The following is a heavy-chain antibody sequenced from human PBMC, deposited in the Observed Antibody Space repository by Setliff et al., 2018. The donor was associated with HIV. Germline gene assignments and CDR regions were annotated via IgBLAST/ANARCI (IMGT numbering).Heavy chain of an antibody. V-gene: IGHV3-7*01. CDR3: ARVRHRGYYYGSGSFDY. CDR2: INQDGSEK. D-gene: IGHD3-10*01. CDR1: GFTFSNYW. J-gene: IGHJ4*02. Sequence: GGSLRLSCAASGFTFSNYWMSWVRQAPGKGLEWVANINQDGSEKYYVDSVKGRFTISRDNAKNSLYLQMNSLRAEDTAVYYCARVRHRGYYYGSGSFDYWGLGTLVTVSS.